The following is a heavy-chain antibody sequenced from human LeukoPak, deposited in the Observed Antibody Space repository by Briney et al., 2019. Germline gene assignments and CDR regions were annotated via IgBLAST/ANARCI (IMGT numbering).Heavy chain of an antibody. CDR2: ISSSSTI. J-gene: IGHJ6*02. Sequence: GGSLRLSCAASGFTFSSYSMNWVRQAPGKGLEWVSYISSSSTIYYADSVKGRFTISRDNAKNSLYLQMNSLRDEDTAVYYCARVEGYYYGSGSGYYYYYGMDVWGQGTTVTVSS. V-gene: IGHV3-48*02. CDR3: ARVEGYYYGSGSGYYYYYGMDV. D-gene: IGHD3-10*01. CDR1: GFTFSSYS.